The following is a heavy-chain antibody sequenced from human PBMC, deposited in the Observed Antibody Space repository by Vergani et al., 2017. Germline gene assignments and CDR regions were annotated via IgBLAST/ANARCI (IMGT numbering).Heavy chain of an antibody. CDR1: GSSISSYY. J-gene: IGHJ6*02. V-gene: IGHV4-59*01. CDR3: ARRSQSRYETYYYYGMDV. D-gene: IGHD5-12*01. CDR2: IYYSGST. Sequence: QVQLQESGPGLVKPSETLYLTCTVSGSSISSYYWSLIRQPPGKGLEWIGNIYYSGSTNYNPSLKSRVTISVDTSKNQFSLKLSSVTAADTAVYYCARRSQSRYETYYYYGMDVWGQGTTVTVSS.